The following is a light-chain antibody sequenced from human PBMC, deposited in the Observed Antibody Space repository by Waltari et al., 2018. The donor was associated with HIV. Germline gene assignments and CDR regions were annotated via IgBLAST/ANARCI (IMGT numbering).Light chain of an antibody. CDR3: QSCDSSAWV. Sequence: NFMLTQPHSVSESPGKTVTISCTRSSGRIADNYLQWSQQRPGSAPTTVIYEDNQRPSGVPDRFSGSIDSSSNSASLTISGLKTEDEADYYCQSCDSSAWVFGGGTKLTVL. V-gene: IGLV6-57*04. J-gene: IGLJ3*02. CDR1: SGRIADNY. CDR2: EDN.